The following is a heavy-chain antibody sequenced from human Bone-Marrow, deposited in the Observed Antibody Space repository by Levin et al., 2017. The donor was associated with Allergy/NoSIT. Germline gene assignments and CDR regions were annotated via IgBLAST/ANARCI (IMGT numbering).Heavy chain of an antibody. CDR1: GFTFSDHY. J-gene: IGHJ4*02. V-gene: IGHV3-72*01. Sequence: GESLKISCAASGFTFSDHYMEWIRQAPGKGLEWVGRSRNKVQNYLTEYAASVKGRFTISREESKKSLHLQMDSLNTEGTAVYYCVVWFSGRSVVGGQGTLVTVSS. CDR3: VVWFSGRSVV. CDR2: SRNKVQNYLT. D-gene: IGHD3-10*01.